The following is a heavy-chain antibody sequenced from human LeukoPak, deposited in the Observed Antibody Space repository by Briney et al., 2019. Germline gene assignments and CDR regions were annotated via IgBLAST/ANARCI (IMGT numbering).Heavy chain of an antibody. Sequence: GGSLRLSCAASAFSLNAYNMNWVRQAPGKGLEWVSSISYTGTYIYYADSVKGRFTISRDNAQNSLYLQMNSLRAEDTAVYYCARDQVGGSWDDAFDIWGQGTMVTVSS. D-gene: IGHD1-26*01. CDR3: ARDQVGGSWDDAFDI. J-gene: IGHJ3*02. CDR1: AFSLNAYN. V-gene: IGHV3-21*01. CDR2: ISYTGTYI.